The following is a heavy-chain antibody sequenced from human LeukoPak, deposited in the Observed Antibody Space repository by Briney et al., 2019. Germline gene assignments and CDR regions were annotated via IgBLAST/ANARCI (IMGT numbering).Heavy chain of an antibody. CDR1: GGTFSSYA. J-gene: IGHJ4*02. V-gene: IGHV1-69*13. CDR2: LIPIFGTA. CDR3: ASRAREGATDY. D-gene: IGHD1-26*01. Sequence: ASVKVSCKASGGTFSSYAISWVRQAPGQGLEWMGGLIPIFGTANYAQKFQGRVTITADESTSTAYMELSSLRSEDTAVYYCASRAREGATDYWGQGTLVTVSS.